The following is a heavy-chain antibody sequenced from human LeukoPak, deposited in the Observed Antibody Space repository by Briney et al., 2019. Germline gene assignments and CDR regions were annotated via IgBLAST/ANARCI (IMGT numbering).Heavy chain of an antibody. D-gene: IGHD3-10*01. Sequence: GGSLRLSCAASGFTVSTNYMSWVRQAPGKGLEWVSVIYSGGSTYYADSVKGRFTISRDNSKNTLYLQMNSLRAEDTAVYYCASRGVLLWFGEFLNDPGAFDIWGQGTMVTVSS. CDR2: IYSGGST. CDR3: ASRGVLLWFGEFLNDPGAFDI. J-gene: IGHJ3*02. CDR1: GFTVSTNY. V-gene: IGHV3-53*01.